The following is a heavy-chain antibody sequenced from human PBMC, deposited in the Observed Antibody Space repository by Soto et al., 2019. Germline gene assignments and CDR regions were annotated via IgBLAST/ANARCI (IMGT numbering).Heavy chain of an antibody. J-gene: IGHJ4*02. V-gene: IGHV1-18*04. CDR3: AREGGVWGSFRYFDY. CDR1: GYTFTSYV. Sequence: QVQLVQSGVEVQKPGASVKVSCKASGYTFTSYVINWLRQAPGQGLEWMGWISPYNGNTNYGQKLQGRVTMTTDTSTSIAYMELRSLRSDDTAVDYCAREGGVWGSFRYFDYWGQGTLVTGSS. D-gene: IGHD3-16*02. CDR2: ISPYNGNT.